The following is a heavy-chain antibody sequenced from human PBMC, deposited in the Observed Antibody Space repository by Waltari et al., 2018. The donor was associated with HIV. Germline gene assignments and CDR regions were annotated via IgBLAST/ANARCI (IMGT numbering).Heavy chain of an antibody. CDR3: ARGGQPHAFDL. CDR2: ISDSGYNT. V-gene: IGHV3-23*01. J-gene: IGHJ3*01. Sequence: VQLLESGGDLVQPGGSLRLSCVAPGFTFSSYAMSWVRQAPGKGLEWVSVISDSGYNTYYADSVKGRFTISRDNAKNSLYLQMNSLTAEDSAVYYCARGGQPHAFDLWGQGTMVAVSS. CDR1: GFTFSSYA. D-gene: IGHD3-16*01.